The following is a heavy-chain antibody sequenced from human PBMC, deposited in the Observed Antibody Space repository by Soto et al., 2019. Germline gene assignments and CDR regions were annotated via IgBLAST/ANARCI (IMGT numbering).Heavy chain of an antibody. CDR1: GGSISSSNW. CDR2: IYHSGST. V-gene: IGHV4-4*02. Sequence: SETLSLTCAVSGGSISSSNWWSWVRQPPGKGLEWIGEIYHSGSTNYNPSLKSRVTISVDKSKNQFSLKLSSVTAAGTAVYYCARRTYYDFWSGYSSRDYYYYGMDVWGQGTTVTVSS. CDR3: ARRTYYDFWSGYSSRDYYYYGMDV. J-gene: IGHJ6*02. D-gene: IGHD3-3*01.